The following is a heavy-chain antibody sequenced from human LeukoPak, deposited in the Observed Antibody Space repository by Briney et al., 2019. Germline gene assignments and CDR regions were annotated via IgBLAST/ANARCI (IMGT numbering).Heavy chain of an antibody. V-gene: IGHV4-34*01. J-gene: IGHJ4*02. D-gene: IGHD3/OR15-3a*01. Sequence: SETLSLTCAVYGGSFSGYYWSWIRQPPGKGLEWIGEINHSGSTNYNPSLKSRVTISVDTSKNQFSLKLSSVTAADTAVYYCASVRTEIDYWGQGTLVTVSS. CDR1: GGSFSGYY. CDR2: INHSGST. CDR3: ASVRTEIDY.